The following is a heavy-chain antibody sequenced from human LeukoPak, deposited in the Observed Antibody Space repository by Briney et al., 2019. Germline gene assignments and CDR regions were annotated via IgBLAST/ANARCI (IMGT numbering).Heavy chain of an antibody. Sequence: PGKSLRLSCAASGFSFSAFHMHWVRQAPGMGLEWVAIVWFDGINKFYTDSVKGRFPISRDNSKNTLYLQMNSLRVEDTAVYYCASDGVSRFDYWGQGTLVTVSS. D-gene: IGHD2-8*01. V-gene: IGHV3-33*01. CDR1: GFSFSAFH. J-gene: IGHJ4*02. CDR2: VWFDGINK. CDR3: ASDGVSRFDY.